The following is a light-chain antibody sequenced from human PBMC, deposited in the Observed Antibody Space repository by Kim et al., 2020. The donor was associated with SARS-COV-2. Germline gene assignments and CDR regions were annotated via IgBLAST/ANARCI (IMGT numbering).Light chain of an antibody. V-gene: IGKV3-11*01. CDR3: QQRSNRPPLT. CDR1: QSVDTY. CDR2: DAS. Sequence: SPGERAPLSCRARQSVDTYLAWYQQKPGQSPRLLISDASNRAAGIPARFRGSGSGTDFTLIISSVEPEDYAVYYCQQRSNRPPLTFGGGTKVDIK. J-gene: IGKJ4*01.